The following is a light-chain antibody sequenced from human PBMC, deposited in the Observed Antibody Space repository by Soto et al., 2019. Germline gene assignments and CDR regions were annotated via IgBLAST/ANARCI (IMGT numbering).Light chain of an antibody. V-gene: IGKV1-9*01. CDR3: QQLNSYPPWT. Sequence: IQLTQSPSSLSASVGDRVTITCRASQGISSYLAWYQQKPGKAPELLIYGASTLQSGVPSRFRGSGSGTDFTLTISSLQPEDFATYYCQQLNSYPPWTFGQGTKVEIK. CDR2: GAS. CDR1: QGISSY. J-gene: IGKJ1*01.